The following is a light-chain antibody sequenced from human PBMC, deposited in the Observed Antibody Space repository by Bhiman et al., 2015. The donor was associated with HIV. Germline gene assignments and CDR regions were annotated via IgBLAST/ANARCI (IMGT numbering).Light chain of an antibody. V-gene: IGLV2-23*02. CDR2: DVS. J-gene: IGLJ3*02. CDR3: CSYAGGSTWV. CDR1: SSDVGNYNY. Sequence: QSALTQPASVSGSPGQSITISCTGTSSDVGNYNYVSWYQQHPGKAPKLMIYDVSKRPSGVSNRFSGSKSGNTASLTISGLQAEDESDYYCCSYAGGSTWVFGGGTKLTVL.